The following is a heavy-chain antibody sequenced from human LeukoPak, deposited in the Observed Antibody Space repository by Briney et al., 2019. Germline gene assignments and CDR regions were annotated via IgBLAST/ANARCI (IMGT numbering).Heavy chain of an antibody. V-gene: IGHV1-69*13. Sequence: ASVKVSCKASGGTFSSYAISWVRQAPGQGLEWMGGIIPIFGTANYAQKFQGRVTITADESTSTAYMELSSLRSEDTAVYYCARTALLYDSGGYTPYNWFDPWGQGTLVTVSS. CDR3: ARTALLYDSGGYTPYNWFDP. J-gene: IGHJ5*02. CDR2: IIPIFGTA. D-gene: IGHD3-22*01. CDR1: GGTFSSYA.